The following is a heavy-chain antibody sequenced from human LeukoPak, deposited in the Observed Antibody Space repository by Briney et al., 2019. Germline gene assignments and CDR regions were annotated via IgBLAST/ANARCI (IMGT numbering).Heavy chain of an antibody. J-gene: IGHJ6*03. D-gene: IGHD6-6*01. Sequence: PGGSLRLSCAASGFTFSSYAMHWVRQAPGKGLEWVAVISYDGSNKYYADSVKGRFTISRDNSKNTLYLQMNSLRAEDTAVYYCARDGRSSSSINRYYYMDVWGKGTTVTVSS. CDR3: ARDGRSSSSINRYYYMDV. CDR1: GFTFSSYA. V-gene: IGHV3-30-3*01. CDR2: ISYDGSNK.